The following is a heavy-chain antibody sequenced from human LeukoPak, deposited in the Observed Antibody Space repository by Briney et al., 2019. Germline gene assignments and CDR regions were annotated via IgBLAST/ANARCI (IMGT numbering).Heavy chain of an antibody. CDR1: GFTFSSYG. CDR2: IISSGAST. V-gene: IGHV3-23*01. CDR3: AKGGKWDVTPFDY. Sequence: GSLRLSCAASGFTFSSYGMNWVRQAPGKGLEWVSGIISSGASTYYANSVKGRFTISRDNSKNTLFLQMTSLRAEDTAVYYCAKGGKWDVTPFDYWGQGTLVTVSS. D-gene: IGHD1-26*01. J-gene: IGHJ4*02.